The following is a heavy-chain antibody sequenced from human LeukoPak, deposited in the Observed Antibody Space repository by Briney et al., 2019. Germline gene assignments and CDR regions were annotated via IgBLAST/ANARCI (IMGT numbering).Heavy chain of an antibody. CDR2: IYTSGST. Sequence: PSETLSLTCTVSGGSISSDYWSWIRQPAGKGLEWIGRIYTSGSTSYNPSLESRVTMSVDTSKHQISLRLSSVTAADTAVYYCAREGYDSSGYYALGYWGQGTLVTVSS. J-gene: IGHJ4*02. V-gene: IGHV4-4*07. CDR1: GGSISSDY. CDR3: AREGYDSSGYYALGY. D-gene: IGHD3-22*01.